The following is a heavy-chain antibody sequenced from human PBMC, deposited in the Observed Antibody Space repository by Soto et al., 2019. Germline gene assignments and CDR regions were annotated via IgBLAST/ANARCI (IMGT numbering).Heavy chain of an antibody. D-gene: IGHD2-2*01. Sequence: GASVKVSCKASGYTFTSYGISWVRQAPGQGLEWMGWISAYNGNTNYAQKLQGRVTMTTDTSTSTAYMELRSLRSDDTAVYYCARVEDIVVVPAAHSPPYYYGMDVWGQGTTVTVSS. V-gene: IGHV1-18*01. CDR3: ARVEDIVVVPAAHSPPYYYGMDV. CDR1: GYTFTSYG. J-gene: IGHJ6*02. CDR2: ISAYNGNT.